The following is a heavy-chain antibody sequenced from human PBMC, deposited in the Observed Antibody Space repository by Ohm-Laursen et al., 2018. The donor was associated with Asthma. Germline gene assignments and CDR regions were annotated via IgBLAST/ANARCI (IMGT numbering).Heavy chain of an antibody. V-gene: IGHV3-30-3*01. CDR3: SRDLTGVHDAFDI. Sequence: RSLRLSCAASGFTFRSYAMHWVRQAPGKGLEWLAYTTYDGDNKYYATSVKGRFTISRDNSKNTVYLQMNSLRAEDTAVYYCSRDLTGVHDAFDIWGQGTMVTVSS. D-gene: IGHD7-27*01. J-gene: IGHJ3*02. CDR2: TTYDGDNK. CDR1: GFTFRSYA.